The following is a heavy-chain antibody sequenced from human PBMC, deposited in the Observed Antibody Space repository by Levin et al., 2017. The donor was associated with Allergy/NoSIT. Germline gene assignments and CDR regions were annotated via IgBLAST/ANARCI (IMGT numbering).Heavy chain of an antibody. J-gene: IGHJ3*02. Sequence: PVASVKVSCKASGYTFTSYGISWVRQAPGQGLEWMGWISAYNGNTNYAQKLQGRVTMTTDTSTSTAYMELRSLRSGDTAVYYCARDCSGATCYSRGAFDIWGQGTMVTVSS. D-gene: IGHD2-15*01. CDR2: ISAYNGNT. V-gene: IGHV1-18*01. CDR1: GYTFTSYG. CDR3: ARDCSGATCYSRGAFDI.